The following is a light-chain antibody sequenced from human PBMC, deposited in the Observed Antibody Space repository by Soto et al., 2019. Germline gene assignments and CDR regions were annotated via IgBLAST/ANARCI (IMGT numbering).Light chain of an antibody. J-gene: IGKJ3*01. CDR2: YAS. CDR3: QHYSNWPPT. CDR1: QNVHSN. Sequence: EVVMTQSPATLSVSPGERATPSCRASQNVHSNIAWYQQKPGQAPSLLISYASTRATGIPARFSGSGSGTEFTLTISSLQSEDFGVYYCQHYSNWPPTFGPGTKVEIK. V-gene: IGKV3-15*01.